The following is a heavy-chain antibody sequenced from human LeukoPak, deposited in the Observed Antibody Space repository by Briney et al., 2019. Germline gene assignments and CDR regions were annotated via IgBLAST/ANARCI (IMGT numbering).Heavy chain of an antibody. CDR1: EFTFRSYS. CDR2: ISSNGGYI. CDR3: ASAGPNYDSSGYVY. V-gene: IGHV3-21*01. Sequence: PGGSLRLSCAGSEFTFRSYSMSWVRQPPGKGLEWVSSISSNGGYIYYADSVKGRFTISRDNAWDSVYLQMKSLRAEDTAVYYCASAGPNYDSSGYVYWGQGTPVTVSS. J-gene: IGHJ4*02. D-gene: IGHD3-22*01.